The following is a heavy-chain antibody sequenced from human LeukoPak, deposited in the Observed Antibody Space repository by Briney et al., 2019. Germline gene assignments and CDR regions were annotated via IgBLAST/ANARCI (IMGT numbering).Heavy chain of an antibody. CDR3: AKDLYHRYYHNSGHAFDY. Sequence: ASVKVSCKTSGYTFTDFSIHWVRQAPGQGLEWMGIINPTGGSAGFAQKFQGRVTMTRDTSTSTVYMELSSLRSEDTAVYYCAKDLYHRYYHNSGHAFDYWGQGTLVTVSS. V-gene: IGHV1-46*01. J-gene: IGHJ4*02. CDR2: INPTGGSA. CDR1: GYTFTDFS. D-gene: IGHD3-22*01.